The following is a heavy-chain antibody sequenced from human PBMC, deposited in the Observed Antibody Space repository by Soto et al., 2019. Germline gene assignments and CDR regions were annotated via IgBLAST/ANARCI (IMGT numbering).Heavy chain of an antibody. V-gene: IGHV3-30*18. CDR1: GFSFSDFG. CDR3: AKETRSRAVTATRVNGMDV. J-gene: IGHJ6*02. CDR2: ISQDGSNQ. Sequence: QVQLVESGGGVVQPGRSLRLSCAPSGFSFSDFGMHWVRQAPGKGLEWVAAISQDGSNQYYGDSVKGRFSISRDHSNNRLYLKMNNLKVEDSAIYFCAKETRSRAVTATRVNGMDVWGQGTTVTVSS. D-gene: IGHD2-21*02.